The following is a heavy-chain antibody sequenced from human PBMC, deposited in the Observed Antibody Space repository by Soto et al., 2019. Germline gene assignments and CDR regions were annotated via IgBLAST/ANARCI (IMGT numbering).Heavy chain of an antibody. CDR3: AREELGYCSGGSCYLNYFDY. J-gene: IGHJ4*02. Sequence: EVQLVESGGGLVQPGGSLRLSCAASGFTFSSYSMNWVRQAPGKGLEWVSYISSSSSTIYYADSVKGRFTISRDNAKNSLYLQMNSLRDEDTAVYYCAREELGYCSGGSCYLNYFDYWGQGTLVTVSS. D-gene: IGHD2-15*01. V-gene: IGHV3-48*02. CDR1: GFTFSSYS. CDR2: ISSSSSTI.